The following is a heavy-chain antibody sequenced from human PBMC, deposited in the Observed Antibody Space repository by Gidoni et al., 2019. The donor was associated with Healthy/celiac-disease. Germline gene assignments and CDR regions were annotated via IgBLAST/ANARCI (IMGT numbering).Heavy chain of an antibody. Sequence: EVKLVESGGGLVQPGGSLRLSCAASGFPFRYYWMSWVRTAPGKGLEWVANIKQDRSEKYYVDSVKGRFTISGDNAKNALYLQMNSLRAEDTAVYYCARGIVANYFYYGVDVWGQGTTVTVSS. CDR2: IKQDRSEK. CDR3: ARGIVANYFYYGVDV. J-gene: IGHJ6*02. CDR1: GFPFRYYW. V-gene: IGHV3-7*01. D-gene: IGHD5-12*01.